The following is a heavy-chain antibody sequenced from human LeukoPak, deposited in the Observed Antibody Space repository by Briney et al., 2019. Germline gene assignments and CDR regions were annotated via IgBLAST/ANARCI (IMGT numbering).Heavy chain of an antibody. D-gene: IGHD3-10*01. CDR1: GGSISSYY. CDR3: ARDPPYGSGTYYSPNWYFDL. Sequence: PSETLSLTCTVSGGSISSYYWSWIRQPPGKGLEWIGYIYYSGSTNYNPSLKSRVTMSVDTSKNQFSLKLSSVTAADTAVYYCARDPPYGSGTYYSPNWYFDLWGRVTLVTVSS. CDR2: IYYSGST. J-gene: IGHJ2*01. V-gene: IGHV4-59*01.